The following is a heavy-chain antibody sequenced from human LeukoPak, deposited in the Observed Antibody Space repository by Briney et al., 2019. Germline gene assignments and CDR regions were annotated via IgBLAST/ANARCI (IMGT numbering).Heavy chain of an antibody. CDR1: GGSISSYY. Sequence: SETLSLTCTVSGGSISSYYWSWIRQPPGKGLEWIGYIYYSGSTNYNPSLKSRVTISVDTSKNQFSLKLSSVTAPDTAVYYCARSDLEGLNYWGQGTLVTVSS. J-gene: IGHJ4*02. CDR3: ARSDLEGLNY. D-gene: IGHD1-1*01. CDR2: IYYSGST. V-gene: IGHV4-59*08.